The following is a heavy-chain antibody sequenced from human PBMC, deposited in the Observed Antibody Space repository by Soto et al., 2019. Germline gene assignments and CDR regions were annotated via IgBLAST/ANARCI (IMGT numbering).Heavy chain of an antibody. D-gene: IGHD3-22*01. V-gene: IGHV4-59*01. CDR3: AIGDGYYDSSGYHHYYGMDV. Sequence: SETLSLTCTVSGGSISSYYWSWIRQPPGKGLEWIGYIYYSGSTNYNPSLKSRVTISVDTSKNQFSLKLSSVTAADTAVYYFAIGDGYYDSSGYHHYYGMDVWGQGTTVTVSS. J-gene: IGHJ6*02. CDR2: IYYSGST. CDR1: GGSISSYY.